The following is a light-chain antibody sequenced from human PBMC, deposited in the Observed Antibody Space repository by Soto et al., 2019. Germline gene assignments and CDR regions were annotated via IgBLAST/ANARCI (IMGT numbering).Light chain of an antibody. V-gene: IGKV3-20*01. Sequence: EVVLTQSPGTLSLSPGERATLSCRASQSVRSDYLAWYQQKPGQAPRLLIYGASSRATGIPDRFSGSGSGTDFTLTIVRLEPEDFAVYYCQHYGSSPWTFGQGTKVEVK. CDR1: QSVRSDY. CDR3: QHYGSSPWT. CDR2: GAS. J-gene: IGKJ1*01.